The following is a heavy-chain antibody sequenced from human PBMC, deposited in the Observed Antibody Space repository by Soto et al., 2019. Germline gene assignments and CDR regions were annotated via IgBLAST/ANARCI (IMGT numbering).Heavy chain of an antibody. J-gene: IGHJ5*02. V-gene: IGHV4-31*03. D-gene: IGHD3-10*01. CDR2: IYYSGST. Sequence: SETLSLTCTVSGGSISSGGYYWSWIRQHPGKGLEWIGYIYYSGSTYYNPSLKSRVTISVDTSKNQFSLKLSSVTAADTAVYYCARDRGGHGSGSRWFDPWGQGTLVTVSS. CDR3: ARDRGGHGSGSRWFDP. CDR1: GGSISSGGYY.